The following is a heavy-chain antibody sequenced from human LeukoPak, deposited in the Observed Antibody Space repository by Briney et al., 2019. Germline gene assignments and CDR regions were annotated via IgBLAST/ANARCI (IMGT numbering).Heavy chain of an antibody. V-gene: IGHV3-23*01. Sequence: GGSLRLSCAASGFTFSDYSMNWVRQTPGKGLEWVSTISGSAGSTYYADSVKGRFTISRDNSKNTLYLQMNSLRAEDTAVYYCAKHRGSSTSCPDYWGQGTLVTVSS. J-gene: IGHJ4*02. CDR3: AKHRGSSTSCPDY. CDR2: ISGSAGST. D-gene: IGHD2-2*01. CDR1: GFTFSDYS.